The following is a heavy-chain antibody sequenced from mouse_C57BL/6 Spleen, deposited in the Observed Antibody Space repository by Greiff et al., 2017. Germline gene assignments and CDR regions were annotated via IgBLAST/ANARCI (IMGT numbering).Heavy chain of an antibody. CDR3: ARWGGPDAMGY. CDR1: CYTFTSYD. CDR2: ISPRDGST. V-gene: IGHV1-85*01. J-gene: IGHJ4*01. Sequence: VTLVESGPELVKPGSSVKLSCKASCYTFTSYDLNWVQQRPGQVLEWIGWISPRDGSTKYIEKFKGQATLTVDTSSSTAYMELHSLTSEASAVYFCARWGGPDAMGYWGQGPSVNVSS.